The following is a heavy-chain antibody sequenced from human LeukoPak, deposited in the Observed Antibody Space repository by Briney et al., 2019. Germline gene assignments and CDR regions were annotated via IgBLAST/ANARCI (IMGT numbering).Heavy chain of an antibody. D-gene: IGHD3-10*01. CDR2: IYYSGST. CDR1: GRSISSYY. CDR3: ARTGGGGSGHFDY. V-gene: IGHV4-59*01. Sequence: SETLSLTCTVSGRSISSYYWSWIRQPPGKGLEWIGYIYYSGSTNYNPSLKSRVTISVDTSKNQFSLKLSSVTAADTAVYYCARTGGGGSGHFDYWGQGTLVTVSS. J-gene: IGHJ4*02.